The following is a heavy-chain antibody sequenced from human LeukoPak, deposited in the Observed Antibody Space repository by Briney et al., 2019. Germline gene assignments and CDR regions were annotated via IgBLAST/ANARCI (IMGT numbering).Heavy chain of an antibody. CDR2: IYPGDSDT. J-gene: IGHJ6*02. CDR1: GYKFANNW. Sequence: GESLKISCKGSGYKFANNWIAWVRQMPGKGLEWMGIIYPGDSDTKYSPSFQGQVTISADKSISTAYLQWSSLKASDTAIYYCARHHGRSDPPYGMDVWGQGTTVTVSS. V-gene: IGHV5-51*01. CDR3: ARHHGRSDPPYGMDV.